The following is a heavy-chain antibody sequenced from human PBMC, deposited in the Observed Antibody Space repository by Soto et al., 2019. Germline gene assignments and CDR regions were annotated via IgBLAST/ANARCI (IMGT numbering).Heavy chain of an antibody. J-gene: IGHJ4*02. V-gene: IGHV4-39*01. CDR3: ARWDDWDGYKSVGFDY. D-gene: IGHD5-12*01. Sequence: QLQLQESGPGLVKPSETLSLTCTVSGGSISSSSYYWGWIRQPPGKGLEWIGSIYYSGSTYYNPSLKSRVTISVDTSKNQFSLKLSSVTAADTAVYYCARWDDWDGYKSVGFDYWGQGTLVTVSS. CDR1: GGSISSSSYY. CDR2: IYYSGST.